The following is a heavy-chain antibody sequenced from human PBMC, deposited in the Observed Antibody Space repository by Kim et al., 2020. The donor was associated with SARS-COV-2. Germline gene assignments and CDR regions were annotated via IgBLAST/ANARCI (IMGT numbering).Heavy chain of an antibody. J-gene: IGHJ3*02. D-gene: IGHD2-2*01. Sequence: SVKVSCKASGFTFTSSAVQWVRQARGQRLEWIGWIVVGSGNTNYAQKFQERVTITRDMSTSTAYMELSSLRSEYTAVYYCAAEGGYCSSTSCKDDAFDIWGQGTMVTVSS. CDR3: AAEGGYCSSTSCKDDAFDI. CDR2: IVVGSGNT. CDR1: GFTFTSSA. V-gene: IGHV1-58*01.